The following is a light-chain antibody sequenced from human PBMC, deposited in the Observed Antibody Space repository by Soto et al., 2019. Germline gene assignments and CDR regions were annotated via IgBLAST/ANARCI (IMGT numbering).Light chain of an antibody. V-gene: IGLV2-14*01. CDR3: SSFTTSTILV. CDR1: TSDIGAYNF. J-gene: IGLJ2*01. CDR2: QVN. Sequence: QSVLTQPASVSGSPGQSIAVSCTGTTSDIGAYNFVSWYQHYPGKAPQLIIYQVNNRPSGVSDRFSGSKSGNTASLTISGLLAEDEADYYCSSFTTSTILVFGGGNKVTVL.